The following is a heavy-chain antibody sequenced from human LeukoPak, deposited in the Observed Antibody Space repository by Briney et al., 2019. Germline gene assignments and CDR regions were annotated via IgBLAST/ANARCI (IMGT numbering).Heavy chain of an antibody. J-gene: IGHJ4*02. CDR1: GFTFSTPA. CDR3: ARFLVRGIITNPIDY. V-gene: IGHV1-58*01. D-gene: IGHD3-10*01. Sequence: ASVKVSCKASGFTFSTPAVQWVRQARGQRLEWIGWIVVDSGYTSYAQKFQGRVSITWDMSTSTAYMELSSLRSEDTAIYCCARFLVRGIITNPIDYWGQGTLVTVFS. CDR2: IVVDSGYT.